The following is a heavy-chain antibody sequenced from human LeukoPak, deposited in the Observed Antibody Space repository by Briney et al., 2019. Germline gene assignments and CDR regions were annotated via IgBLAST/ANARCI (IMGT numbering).Heavy chain of an antibody. Sequence: SVKVSCEASGGTFSSYVISWVRQAPGQGLDWMGGIIPISGIPNYAQNFQGRVTITTDESTNTAYMELSSLTSEDTAVYYCASHGSPKLIATSGHPPLGWFDPWGQGTLVTVSS. D-gene: IGHD6-13*01. CDR1: GGTFSSYV. CDR3: ASHGSPKLIATSGHPPLGWFDP. J-gene: IGHJ5*02. V-gene: IGHV1-69*05. CDR2: IIPISGIP.